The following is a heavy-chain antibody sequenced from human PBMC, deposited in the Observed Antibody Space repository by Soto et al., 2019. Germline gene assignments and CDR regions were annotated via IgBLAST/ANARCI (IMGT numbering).Heavy chain of an antibody. CDR1: GYSISSGYY. D-gene: IGHD5-18*01. Sequence: SETLSLTCAVSGYSISSGYYWGWIRQPPGKGLEWIGSIYHSGSTYYDPSLKSRVTISVDTSKNQFSLKLSSVTAADTAVYYCAREADGSYGYSSQIDYWGQGTLVTVSS. V-gene: IGHV4-38-2*02. CDR2: IYHSGST. CDR3: AREADGSYGYSSQIDY. J-gene: IGHJ4*02.